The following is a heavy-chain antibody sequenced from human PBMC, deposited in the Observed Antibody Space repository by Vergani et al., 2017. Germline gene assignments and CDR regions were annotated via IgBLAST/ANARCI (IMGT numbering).Heavy chain of an antibody. CDR2: ISSSSSTI. D-gene: IGHD5-12*01. J-gene: IGHJ4*02. CDR3: ASQGGGGYDGKAY. Sequence: EVQLVESGGGLVQPGGSLRLSCAASGFTFSSYSMNWVRQAPGQGLEWVSYISSSSSTIYYADSVKGRFTISRDNAKNSLYLQMNSLRAEDTAVYYCASQGGGGYDGKAYWGQGTLVTVSS. V-gene: IGHV3-48*01. CDR1: GFTFSSYS.